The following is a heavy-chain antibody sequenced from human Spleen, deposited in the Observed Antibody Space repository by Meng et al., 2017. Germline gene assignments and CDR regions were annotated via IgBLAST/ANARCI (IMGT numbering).Heavy chain of an antibody. J-gene: IGHJ4*02. CDR2: IHHSGSA. V-gene: IGHV4-30-4*08. CDR1: GGSISTSGYY. CDR3: ASFDHIPRRNYFDY. D-gene: IGHD2-21*01. Sequence: QPQLQESGPGLVKPSEALSLTCSVSGGSISTSGYYWGWIRQPPGKGLEWIGYIHHSGSAYYNPSLKSRVSISVDTSKNQFSLNLNSMTAADTAVYYCASFDHIPRRNYFDYWGQGTLVTVSS.